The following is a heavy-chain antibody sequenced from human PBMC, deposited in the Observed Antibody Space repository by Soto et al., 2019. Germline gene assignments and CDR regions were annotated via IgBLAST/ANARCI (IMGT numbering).Heavy chain of an antibody. J-gene: IGHJ6*03. Sequence: GGSLRLSCAASGFTVSSNYMSWVRQAPGKGLEWVSVIYSGGSTYYADSVKGRFTISRDNSKNTLYLQMNSLRAEDTAVYYCARGEVDYDFWSGYYVSRGYYYYYMDVWGKGTTVTVSS. D-gene: IGHD3-3*01. CDR2: IYSGGST. CDR1: GFTVSSNY. V-gene: IGHV3-66*01. CDR3: ARGEVDYDFWSGYYVSRGYYYYYMDV.